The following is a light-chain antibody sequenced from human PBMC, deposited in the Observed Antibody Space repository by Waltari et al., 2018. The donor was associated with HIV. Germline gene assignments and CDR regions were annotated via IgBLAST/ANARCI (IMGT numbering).Light chain of an antibody. V-gene: IGLV2-14*01. Sequence: QSALTQPASVSASPGQSITISCTGTRSDVGGYNFVSCYQQHPGKAPQLMIYVVFHRPSGVSNRFSGFKSANTASLPISGLHAEDEAYYYCSSYTSSSTWVFGGGTKLTVL. CDR2: VVF. CDR3: SSYTSSSTWV. J-gene: IGLJ3*02. CDR1: RSDVGGYNF.